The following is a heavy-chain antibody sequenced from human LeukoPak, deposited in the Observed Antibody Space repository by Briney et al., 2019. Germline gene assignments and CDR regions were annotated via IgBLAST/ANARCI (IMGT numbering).Heavy chain of an antibody. CDR1: GYTFTSYD. D-gene: IGHD6-6*01. CDR3: ARGLQQLVWFDP. V-gene: IGHV1-8*01. J-gene: IGHJ5*02. CDR2: MNPNSGNT. Sequence: GASVKVSCKASGYTFTSYDINWVRQATGQGLEWMGWMNPNSGNTGYAQKFQGRVTMTRNTSISTAYMELSSLRSEDTAVYYCARGLQQLVWFDPWGQGTLVTVSS.